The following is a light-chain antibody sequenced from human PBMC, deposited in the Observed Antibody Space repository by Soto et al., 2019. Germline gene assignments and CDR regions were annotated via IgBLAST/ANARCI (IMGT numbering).Light chain of an antibody. CDR2: LGS. J-gene: IGKJ5*01. V-gene: IGKV2-28*01. CDR1: QSLLHSNGYNY. Sequence: DIVMTQSPLSLPVTPGEPASISCRSSQSLLHSNGYNYLDWYLQKPGQSPQLLIYLGSNRASGVPDRFSGSGSGTDITLKINRVEAEDVGVYYCMQALQTSITFGQGTRLEIK. CDR3: MQALQTSIT.